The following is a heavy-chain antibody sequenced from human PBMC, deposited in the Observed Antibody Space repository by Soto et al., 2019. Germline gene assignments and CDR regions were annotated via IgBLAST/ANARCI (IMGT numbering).Heavy chain of an antibody. J-gene: IGHJ6*02. CDR3: ARDPPMVRGEVNYYYYGMDV. CDR1: GGTFSSYA. Sequence: SVKVSCKASGGTFSSYAISWVRQAPGQGLEWMGGIIPIFGTANYAQKFQGRVTITADESTSTAYMELSSLRSEDTAVYYCARDPPMVRGEVNYYYYGMDVWGQGTSVTVSS. D-gene: IGHD3-10*01. V-gene: IGHV1-69*13. CDR2: IIPIFGTA.